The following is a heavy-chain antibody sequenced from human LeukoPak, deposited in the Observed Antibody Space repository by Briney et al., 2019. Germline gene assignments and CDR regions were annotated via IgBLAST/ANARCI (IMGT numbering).Heavy chain of an antibody. CDR1: GGSISTYD. CDR2: IYCTGST. V-gene: IGHV4-59*01. J-gene: IGHJ6*03. Sequence: SETLSLTCTVSGGSISTYDWSWVRQPPGKGLEWIGYIYCTGSTDYNPSLRRRVTISVDTSKNQFSLKLSSVTAADTALYYCARGLGYCSGDNCYSGYYYSYMDVWGKGTTVTVSS. CDR3: ARGLGYCSGDNCYSGYYYSYMDV. D-gene: IGHD2-15*01.